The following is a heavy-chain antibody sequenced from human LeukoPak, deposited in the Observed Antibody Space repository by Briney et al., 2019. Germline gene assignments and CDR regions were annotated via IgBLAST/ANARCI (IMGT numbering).Heavy chain of an antibody. Sequence: SQTLSLTCAVSGGSISSGGYSWSWIRQPPGKGLEWIGYIYHSGSTYYNPSLRSRVTISVDRSKNQFSLKLYSVTAADTAVYYCARGGSHFDYWGQGTLVTVSP. J-gene: IGHJ4*02. CDR2: IYHSGST. CDR1: GGSISSGGYS. CDR3: ARGGSHFDY. V-gene: IGHV4-30-2*01.